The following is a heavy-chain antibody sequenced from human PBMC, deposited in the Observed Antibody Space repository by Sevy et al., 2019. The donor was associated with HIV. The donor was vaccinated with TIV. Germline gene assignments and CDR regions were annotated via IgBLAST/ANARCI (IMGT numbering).Heavy chain of an antibody. J-gene: IGHJ5*02. CDR1: GFTFNDYN. CDR3: ARAAGWFDG. Sequence: GGSLRLSCAASGFTFNDYNLSWIRQAPGKGLEWVSYISTSTSTTTIYYADSVKGRFTISRDNAKNSIYLQMNSLRVDDTAVYYCARAAGWFDGWGQGTLVTVSS. CDR2: ISTSTSTTTI. V-gene: IGHV3-11*01.